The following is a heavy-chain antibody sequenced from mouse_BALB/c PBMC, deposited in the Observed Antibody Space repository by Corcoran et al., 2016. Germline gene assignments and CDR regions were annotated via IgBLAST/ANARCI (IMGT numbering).Heavy chain of an antibody. V-gene: IGHV1S136*01. CDR2: INPYNDGT. J-gene: IGHJ1*01. CDR1: GYTFTSYV. Sequence: EVQLQQSGPELVKPGASVKMSCKASGYTFTSYVMHWVKQKPGQGLEWIGYINPYNDGTKYNEKFKGKATLTSDKSSSTAYMELSSLTSEDSAVYYGARSGWLLPYWYFDVWGAGTTVTVSS. D-gene: IGHD2-3*01. CDR3: ARSGWLLPYWYFDV.